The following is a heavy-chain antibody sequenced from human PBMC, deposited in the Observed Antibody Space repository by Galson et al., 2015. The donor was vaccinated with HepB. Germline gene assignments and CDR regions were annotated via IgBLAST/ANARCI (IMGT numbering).Heavy chain of an antibody. CDR2: ISTSGSYI. CDR3: AREGGRNYNDNSGRYSFDY. CDR1: GFTFSSFS. V-gene: IGHV3-21*04. J-gene: IGHJ4*02. Sequence: SLRLSCAASGFTFSSFSMNWVRQAPGKGLEWVSSISTSGSYISYADSVKGRFTISRDNAKNSLSLQMDSLRAEDTAVYYCAREGGRNYNDNSGRYSFDYWGQGTLVTVSS. D-gene: IGHD3-22*01.